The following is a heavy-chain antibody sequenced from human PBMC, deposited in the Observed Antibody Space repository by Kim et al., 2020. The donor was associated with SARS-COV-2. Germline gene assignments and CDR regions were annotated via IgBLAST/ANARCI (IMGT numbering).Heavy chain of an antibody. J-gene: IGHJ6*02. D-gene: IGHD3-22*01. CDR3: ARVAVDYYDSEGVMDV. V-gene: IGHV4-59*01. Sequence: SLKSRVTISVDTSKNQFSLKLSSVTAADTAVYYCARVAVDYYDSEGVMDVWGQGTTVTVSS.